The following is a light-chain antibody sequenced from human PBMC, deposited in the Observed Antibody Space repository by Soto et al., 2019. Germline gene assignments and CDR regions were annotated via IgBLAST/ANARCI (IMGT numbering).Light chain of an antibody. J-gene: IGKJ3*01. V-gene: IGKV1-9*01. CDR1: QDIGNL. Sequence: DIQLTQSPSFLSASVGDRVSITCRASQDIGNLLGWYQQKPGRAPKLLIYAASTLQSGVPSRFSGSFSGTEFALTISSLQPEDFATYYCQQLKTYPLTFGPGTKVDIK. CDR3: QQLKTYPLT. CDR2: AAS.